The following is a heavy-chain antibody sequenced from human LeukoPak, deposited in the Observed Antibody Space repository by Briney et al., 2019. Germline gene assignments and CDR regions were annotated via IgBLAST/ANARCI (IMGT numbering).Heavy chain of an antibody. Sequence: GGSLRLSCAASKFTFSSYWMHWVRQAPGKGLVWVSRINPDGSTTNYADSVKGRFTISRDNAKNTVYLQMNSLRAEDTAVYYCARVLLGSWDWFDPWGQGTLVPVSS. D-gene: IGHD3-10*01. CDR3: ARVLLGSWDWFDP. J-gene: IGHJ5*02. CDR1: KFTFSSYW. CDR2: INPDGSTT. V-gene: IGHV3-74*01.